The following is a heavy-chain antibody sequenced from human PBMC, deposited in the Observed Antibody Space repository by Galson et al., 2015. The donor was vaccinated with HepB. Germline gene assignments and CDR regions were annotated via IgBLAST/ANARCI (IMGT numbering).Heavy chain of an antibody. CDR3: ARALSRGGNDRGYDY. Sequence: SLRLSCAASGFTFSKYGIHWVRQAPGKGLEWVAFIWYDGSQKYYVDSVKGRFTISRDNSKNTVYLQMNSLRVEDTAIYYCARALSRGGNDRGYDYWGQGTLVTVSS. D-gene: IGHD4-23*01. J-gene: IGHJ4*02. CDR1: GFTFSKYG. V-gene: IGHV3-33*01. CDR2: IWYDGSQK.